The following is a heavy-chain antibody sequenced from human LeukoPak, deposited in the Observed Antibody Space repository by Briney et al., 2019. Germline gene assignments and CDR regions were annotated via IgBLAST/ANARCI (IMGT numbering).Heavy chain of an antibody. CDR1: GGSISSDSYY. CDR2: IYTFGNT. J-gene: IGHJ5*02. Sequence: PSETLSLTCTVSGGSISSDSYYWTWIRQPAGKGLEWTGLIYTFGNTNYNPSLKSRVTISVDTSKNQFSLKLSSVTAADTAIYYCARGAPRWWFDPWGQGILVTVSS. V-gene: IGHV4-61*02. D-gene: IGHD4-23*01. CDR3: ARGAPRWWFDP.